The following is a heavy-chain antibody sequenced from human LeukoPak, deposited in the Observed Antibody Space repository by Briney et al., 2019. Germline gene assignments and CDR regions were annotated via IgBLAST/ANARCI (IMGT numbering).Heavy chain of an antibody. V-gene: IGHV4-59*01. D-gene: IGHD3-9*01. CDR2: VDHTGST. CDR3: AKSTGYGLIDI. CDR1: DDSITMYY. Sequence: SETLSLTCTVSDDSITMYYWTWIRQPPGKGLEWIGYVDHTGSTNFNPSLNGRVSISRDTSKNLFSLRLRSVTAADTAVYYCAKSTGYGLIDIWGQGTMVTVSS. J-gene: IGHJ3*02.